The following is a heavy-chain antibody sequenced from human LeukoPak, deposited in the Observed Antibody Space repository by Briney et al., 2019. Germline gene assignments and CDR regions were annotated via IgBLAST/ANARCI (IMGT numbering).Heavy chain of an antibody. CDR2: IYYSGST. Sequence: SETLSLTCSVSGGSVSSGNYYWSWIRQPPGKGLEWIGYIYYSGSTNYNPSPKSRVTISVDTSKNQFSLKLSSVTAADTAVYYCARELLLRGVATIIDYWGQGTLATVSS. CDR1: GGSVSSGNYY. V-gene: IGHV4-61*01. CDR3: ARELLLRGVATIIDY. J-gene: IGHJ4*02. D-gene: IGHD5-12*01.